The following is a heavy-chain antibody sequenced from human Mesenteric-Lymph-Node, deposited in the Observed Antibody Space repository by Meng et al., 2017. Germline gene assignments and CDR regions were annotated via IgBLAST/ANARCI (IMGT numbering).Heavy chain of an antibody. Sequence: SVKVSCKASGGTFSDYPITWVRQAPGQGLEWMGGFIPILGTTKYAQKFQDRVTITTDESTRIVYMELNSLTSEDTAVYYCARAVSGGSGSCRWGSHYYYGMDVWGQGTTVTVSS. CDR3: ARAVSGGSGSCRWGSHYYYGMDV. CDR1: GGTFSDYP. V-gene: IGHV1-69*16. CDR2: FIPILGTT. J-gene: IGHJ6*02. D-gene: IGHD3-10*01.